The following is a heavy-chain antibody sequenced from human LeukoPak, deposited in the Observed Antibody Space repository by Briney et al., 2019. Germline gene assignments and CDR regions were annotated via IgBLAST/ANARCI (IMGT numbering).Heavy chain of an antibody. V-gene: IGHV3-21*01. Sequence: GGSLRLSCAASGFTFSSYSMNWVRQAPGKGLEWVSSISSSSSYMYYADSVKGRFTISRDNAKNSLYLQMNSLRAEDTAVYYCARDRRLEDDSSGYYFAYYYYYMDVWGKGTTVTVSS. D-gene: IGHD3-22*01. CDR3: ARDRRLEDDSSGYYFAYYYYYMDV. CDR2: ISSSSSYM. CDR1: GFTFSSYS. J-gene: IGHJ6*03.